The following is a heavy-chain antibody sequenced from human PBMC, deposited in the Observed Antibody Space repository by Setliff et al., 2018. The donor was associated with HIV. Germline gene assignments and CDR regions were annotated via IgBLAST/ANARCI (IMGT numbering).Heavy chain of an antibody. CDR2: IYSSGTT. J-gene: IGHJ4*02. CDR3: ARLIHTGLLYFDF. CDR1: GGSISSYY. Sequence: PSETLSLTCTVSGGSISSYYWGWIRQPPGKGLEWIGYIYSSGTTQYNPSVESRVTMSLDTSRDQFSLTLRSVTAADTAVYFCARLIHTGLLYFDFWGLGTLVTVSS. D-gene: IGHD2-8*02. V-gene: IGHV4-4*09.